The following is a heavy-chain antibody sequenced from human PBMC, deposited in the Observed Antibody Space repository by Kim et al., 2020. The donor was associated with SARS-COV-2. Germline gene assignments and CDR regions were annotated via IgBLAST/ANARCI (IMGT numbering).Heavy chain of an antibody. CDR3: ARDGYSYGFGTVGMDV. Sequence: ASVKVSCKASGYTFTGYYMHWVRQAPGQGLEWMGWINPNSGGTNYAQKFQGRVTMTRDTSISTAYMELSRLRSDDTAVYYCARDGYSYGFGTVGMDVWGQGTTVTVSS. CDR2: INPNSGGT. D-gene: IGHD5-18*01. CDR1: GYTFTGYY. V-gene: IGHV1-2*02. J-gene: IGHJ6*02.